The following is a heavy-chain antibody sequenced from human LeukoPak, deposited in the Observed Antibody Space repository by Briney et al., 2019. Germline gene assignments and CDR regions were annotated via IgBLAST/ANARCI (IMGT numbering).Heavy chain of an antibody. CDR1: RFTLSSYA. Sequence: GGSLRLSRASSRFTLSSYAMSSVRQPPGKGLEGVSAISGSGGSTYYADTVKGRFTISRDNSKNTLYLQMNSLRAEDTAVYYCAKGPYSSGWSPFGQGTLVTVSS. V-gene: IGHV3-23*01. CDR2: ISGSGGST. D-gene: IGHD6-19*01. J-gene: IGHJ5*02. CDR3: AKGPYSSGWSP.